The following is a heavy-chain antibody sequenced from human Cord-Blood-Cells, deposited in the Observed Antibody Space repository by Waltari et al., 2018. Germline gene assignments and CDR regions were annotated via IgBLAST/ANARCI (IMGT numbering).Heavy chain of an antibody. D-gene: IGHD6-6*01. Sequence: EVQLVESGGGLVQPGGSLRLSCAASGFTFSSYWMSWVRQAPGKGVRWGAKKKQEGKEKYDVDFWKGRFTISRDNAQNSRYPQMDSLRAEDTAVYYCAGVPYRQLGEYWGQGTLVTVSS. CDR3: AGVPYRQLGEY. J-gene: IGHJ4*01. CDR2: KKQEGKEK. V-gene: IGHV3-7*01. CDR1: GFTFSSYW.